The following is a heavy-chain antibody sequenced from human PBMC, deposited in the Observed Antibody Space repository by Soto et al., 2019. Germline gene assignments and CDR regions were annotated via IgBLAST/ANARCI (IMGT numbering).Heavy chain of an antibody. CDR1: GFTVKSNY. CDR3: AREGLRDGIHGFDY. J-gene: IGHJ4*02. Sequence: EVQLVESGGGLIQPGGSLRLSCAASGFTVKSNYMSWVRQAPGKGLEWVSVIYGGGTTIYADSVRVRFTILRDNSENTLYLQMNSLRAEDTAVYYCAREGLRDGIHGFDYWGQGTQVTVSS. V-gene: IGHV3-53*01. CDR2: IYGGGTT. D-gene: IGHD2-21*01.